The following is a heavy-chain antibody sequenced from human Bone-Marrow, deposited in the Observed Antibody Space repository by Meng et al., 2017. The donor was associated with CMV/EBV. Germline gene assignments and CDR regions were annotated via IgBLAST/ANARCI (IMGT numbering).Heavy chain of an antibody. D-gene: IGHD1-14*01. V-gene: IGHV4-59*01. CDR3: ARTTPYYYGMDV. CDR2: IYYSGSA. CDR1: GGSISSDY. J-gene: IGHJ6*02. Sequence: SETLALTCTVSGGSISSDYWSWIRQPPGKGLEWIGYIYYSGSANYNPSLKSRVTISVDTSKNQFSLKLSSVTAADTAVYYCARTTPYYYGMDVWGQGTTITVSS.